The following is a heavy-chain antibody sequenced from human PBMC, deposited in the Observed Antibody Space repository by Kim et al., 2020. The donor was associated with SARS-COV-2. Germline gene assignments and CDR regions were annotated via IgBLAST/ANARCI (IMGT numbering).Heavy chain of an antibody. CDR1: GFTFSSHA. CDR3: AKGHSDIVATPHELGY. J-gene: IGHJ4*02. D-gene: IGHD5-12*01. V-gene: IGHV3-23*01. CDR2: IGGNGAGK. Sequence: GGSLRLSCAASGFTFSSHAMDWVRQAPGKGLEWVSAIGGNGAGKYYADSVKGRFTISRDNSKNTLYLQMNSLRAEDTAVYYCAKGHSDIVATPHELGYWGQGTLVTVSS.